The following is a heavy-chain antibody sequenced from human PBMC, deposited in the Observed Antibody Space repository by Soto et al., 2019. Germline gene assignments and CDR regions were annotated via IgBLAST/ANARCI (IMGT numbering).Heavy chain of an antibody. J-gene: IGHJ4*02. CDR3: ARSMTTVSLLAD. V-gene: IGHV1-3*01. CDR2: INAGNGNT. Sequence: GASVXVSCKASGYTFTSYAMHWVRQAPGQRREWMGWINAGNGNTKYSQKFQGRVTITRDTSASTAYMELSSLRSEDTAVYYCARSMTTVSLLADWGQGTLVTVSS. D-gene: IGHD4-17*01. CDR1: GYTFTSYA.